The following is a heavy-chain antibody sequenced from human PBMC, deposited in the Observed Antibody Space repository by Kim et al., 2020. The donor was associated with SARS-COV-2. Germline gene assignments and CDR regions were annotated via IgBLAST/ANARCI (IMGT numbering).Heavy chain of an antibody. D-gene: IGHD3-22*01. CDR3: ARAWDSSGYYNDDYYGMDV. V-gene: IGHV1-18*04. J-gene: IGHJ6*02. Sequence: ASVKVSCKASGYTFTSYGISWVRQAPGQGLEWMGWISAYNGNTNYAQKLQGRVTMTTDTSTSTAYMELRSLRSDDTAVYYCARAWDSSGYYNDDYYGMDVWGQGTTVTVSS. CDR1: GYTFTSYG. CDR2: ISAYNGNT.